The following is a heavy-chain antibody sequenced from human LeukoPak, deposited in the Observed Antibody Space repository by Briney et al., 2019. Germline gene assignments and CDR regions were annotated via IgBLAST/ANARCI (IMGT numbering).Heavy chain of an antibody. Sequence: GGSLRLSCAASGFTFSSYEMNWVRQAPGRGLEWVSYISSSGSTIYYADSVKGRFTISRDNAKNSLYLQMNSLRAEDTAVYYCAREVVVAAFFDYWGQGTLVTVSS. D-gene: IGHD2-15*01. CDR2: ISSSGSTI. J-gene: IGHJ4*02. CDR3: AREVVVAAFFDY. V-gene: IGHV3-48*03. CDR1: GFTFSSYE.